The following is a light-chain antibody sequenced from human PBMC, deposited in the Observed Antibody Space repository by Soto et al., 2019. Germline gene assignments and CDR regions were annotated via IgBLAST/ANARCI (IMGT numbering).Light chain of an antibody. CDR1: SSDVGGYNY. CDR3: SSYTTSGSLV. CDR2: DVS. V-gene: IGLV2-14*01. J-gene: IGLJ2*01. Sequence: QSALTQPASVSGSPGQSITISCTGTSSDVGGYNYVSWYQLHPGKAPKLMIYDVSNRPSGVSNRFSGSKSGNTASLTISGLQAEDEADYYCSSYTTSGSLVFGGGTQLTVL.